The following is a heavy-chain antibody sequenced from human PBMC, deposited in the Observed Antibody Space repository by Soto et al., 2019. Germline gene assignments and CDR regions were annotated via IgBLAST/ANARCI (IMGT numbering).Heavy chain of an antibody. CDR1: GFTFRSYE. D-gene: IGHD3-22*01. J-gene: IGHJ4*02. CDR3: ARGNPYYDTSGYCFDY. CDR2: ISSSGNTI. V-gene: IGHV3-48*03. Sequence: GGSLRLSCAASGFTFRSYEMNWVRQAPGKGLEWVSYISSSGNTIYYADSVRGRFTISRDNAKNSLFLQMNSLRAEDTAVYYCARGNPYYDTSGYCFDYWGQGTLVTVSS.